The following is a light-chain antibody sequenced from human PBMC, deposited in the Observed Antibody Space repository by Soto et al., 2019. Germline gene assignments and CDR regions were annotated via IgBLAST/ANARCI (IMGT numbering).Light chain of an antibody. Sequence: QSVLTQPPSASGTPGQRVTISCSGSSSNIGTNYVYWYQQLPGTAPKLLIYRNNQRPSGVPDRFSGSKSGTSASLAISGLRSEDEADYYCAAWDDRLRGLYVFGIGTKVNVL. CDR3: AAWDDRLRGLYV. CDR2: RNN. V-gene: IGLV1-47*01. CDR1: SSNIGTNY. J-gene: IGLJ1*01.